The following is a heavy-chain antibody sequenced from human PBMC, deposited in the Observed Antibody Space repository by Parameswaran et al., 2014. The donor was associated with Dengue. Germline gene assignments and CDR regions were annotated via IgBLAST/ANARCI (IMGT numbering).Heavy chain of an antibody. V-gene: IGHV4-34*01. J-gene: IGHJ4*02. Sequence: VRQAPGKGLEWIGEINHSGSTNYNPSLKSRVTISVDTSKNQFSLKLSSVTAADTAVYYCARGYCSSTSCYEDYWGQGTLVTVSS. CDR3: ARGYCSSTSCYEDY. CDR2: INHSGST. D-gene: IGHD2-2*01.